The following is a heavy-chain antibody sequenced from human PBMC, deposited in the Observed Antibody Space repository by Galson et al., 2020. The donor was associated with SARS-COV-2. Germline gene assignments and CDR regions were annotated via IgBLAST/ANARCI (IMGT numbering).Heavy chain of an antibody. D-gene: IGHD1-26*01. J-gene: IGHJ6*02. CDR2: IIPILGIA. CDR1: GGTFSSYA. Sequence: SVKVSCKASGGTFSSYAISWVRQAPGQGLEWMGGIIPILGIANYAQTFQGRVTITADKSTSTAYMELSSLRSEDTAVYYCASAWKRELLRGGELYYYYGMDGWGQGTTVTVSS. V-gene: IGHV1-69*10. CDR3: ASAWKRELLRGGELYYYYGMDG.